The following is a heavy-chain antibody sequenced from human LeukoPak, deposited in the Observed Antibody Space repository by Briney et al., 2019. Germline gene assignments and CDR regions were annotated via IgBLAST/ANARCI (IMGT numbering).Heavy chain of an antibody. V-gene: IGHV3-49*04. Sequence: GRSLRLSCTASGFTFGDYAMSWVRQAPGKGLEWVGFIRSKAYGGTTEYAASVKGRFTTSRDDSKSIAYLQMNSLKTEDTAVYYCTRGGYGDYGYDYWGQGTLVTVSS. CDR3: TRGGYGDYGYDY. D-gene: IGHD4-17*01. J-gene: IGHJ4*02. CDR2: IRSKAYGGTT. CDR1: GFTFGDYA.